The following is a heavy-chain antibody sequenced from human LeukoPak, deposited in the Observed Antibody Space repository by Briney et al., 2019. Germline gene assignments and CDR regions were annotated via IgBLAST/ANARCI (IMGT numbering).Heavy chain of an antibody. CDR1: GFTVVTNY. CDR2: IYSGGSK. Sequence: GGSLRLSCADSGFTVVTNYINWVRQPPGKGLEWVSVIYSGGSKYYADSVKGRFTTSRDNSKNTLYLQMNSLRAEDTAVYYCAGRYDSSGYPLHWGQGTPVTVSS. J-gene: IGHJ4*02. V-gene: IGHV3-53*01. CDR3: AGRYDSSGYPLH. D-gene: IGHD3-22*01.